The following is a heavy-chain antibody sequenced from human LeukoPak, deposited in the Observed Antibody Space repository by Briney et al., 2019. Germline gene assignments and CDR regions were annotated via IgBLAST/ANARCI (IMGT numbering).Heavy chain of an antibody. CDR1: GYTFTGYY. D-gene: IGHD5-12*01. J-gene: IGHJ4*02. CDR2: INAGNGNT. Sequence: ASVKVSCKASGYTFTGYYMHWVRQAPGQRLEWMGWINAGNGNTKYSQKFQGRVTITRDTSASTAYMELSSLRSEDTAVYYCARLESWATIPGEDYWGQGTLVTVSS. V-gene: IGHV1-3*01. CDR3: ARLESWATIPGEDY.